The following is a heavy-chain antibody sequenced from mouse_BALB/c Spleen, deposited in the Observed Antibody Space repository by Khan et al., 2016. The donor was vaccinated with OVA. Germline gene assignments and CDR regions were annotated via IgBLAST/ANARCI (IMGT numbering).Heavy chain of an antibody. D-gene: IGHD2-4*01. V-gene: IGHV2-2*02. Sequence: QVQLKESGPGLVQPSQSLSITCTVSGFSLTNYGVHWVRQSPGKGLEWLGLIWSGGSTDYNAAFISRLSISKDNSKSQVFFKMNSLQANDTAIYYCARNYDYDEGLTYWGQGTLVTVAA. CDR1: GFSLTNYG. CDR3: ARNYDYDEGLTY. CDR2: IWSGGST. J-gene: IGHJ3*01.